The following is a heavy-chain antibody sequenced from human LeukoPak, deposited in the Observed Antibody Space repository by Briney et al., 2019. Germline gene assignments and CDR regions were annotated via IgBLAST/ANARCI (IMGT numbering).Heavy chain of an antibody. Sequence: SVKVSCKASGGTFSSYAISWVRQAPGQGLEWMGGIIPIFGTANYAQKFQGRVTITADESTSTAYMELSSLRSEDTAVYYCAVILRVVSSSWYKGDAFDIWGQGTMVTVSS. CDR2: IIPIFGTA. CDR1: GGTFSSYA. V-gene: IGHV1-69*13. CDR3: AVILRVVSSSWYKGDAFDI. J-gene: IGHJ3*02. D-gene: IGHD6-13*01.